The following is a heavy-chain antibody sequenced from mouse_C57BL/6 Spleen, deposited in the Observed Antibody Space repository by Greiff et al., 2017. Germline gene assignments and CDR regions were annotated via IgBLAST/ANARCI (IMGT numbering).Heavy chain of an antibody. CDR2: IYPRSGNT. V-gene: IGHV1-81*01. Sequence: VQLQQSGAELARPGASVKLSCKASGYTFTSYGISWVKQRTGQGLEWIGEIYPRSGNTYYNEKFKGKATLTADKSSSTAYMELRSLTSEDSAVYFCARESPYDYDGRGFDYWGQGTTLTVSS. CDR3: ARESPYDYDGRGFDY. J-gene: IGHJ2*01. CDR1: GYTFTSYG. D-gene: IGHD2-4*01.